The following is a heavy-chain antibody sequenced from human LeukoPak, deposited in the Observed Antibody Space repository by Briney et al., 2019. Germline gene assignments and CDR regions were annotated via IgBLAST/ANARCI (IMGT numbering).Heavy chain of an antibody. V-gene: IGHV4-59*08. CDR2: IYYGGST. CDR3: AAPDSSGYYYLY. D-gene: IGHD3-22*01. J-gene: IGHJ4*02. Sequence: SETLSLTCTVSSGSISSYYWSWSRQPPGKGLEWIGYIYYGGSTNYNPSLKSRVTISVDTSKNQFSLKLSSVTAADTAVYYCAAPDSSGYYYLYWGQGTLVTVSS. CDR1: SGSISSYY.